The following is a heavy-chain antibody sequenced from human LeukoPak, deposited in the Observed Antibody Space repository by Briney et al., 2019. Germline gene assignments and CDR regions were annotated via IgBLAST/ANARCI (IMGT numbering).Heavy chain of an antibody. V-gene: IGHV4-34*01. CDR3: ARGRGGVVRGHFDY. Sequence: PSETLSLTCAVYGGSFSGYYWSWIRQPPGKGLEWIGEINHSGSTNYNPSLKSRVTISVDMSKNQFSLKLSSVTAADTAVYYCARGRGGVVRGHFDYWGQGTLVTVSS. CDR2: INHSGST. D-gene: IGHD3-10*01. CDR1: GGSFSGYY. J-gene: IGHJ4*02.